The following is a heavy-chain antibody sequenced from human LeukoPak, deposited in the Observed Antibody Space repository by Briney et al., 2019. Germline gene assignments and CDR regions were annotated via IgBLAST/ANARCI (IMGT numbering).Heavy chain of an antibody. CDR2: IYYSGST. D-gene: IGHD6-19*01. CDR1: GGSISSSSYY. V-gene: IGHV4-39*07. Sequence: SETLSLTCTVSGGSISSSSYYWGWIRQPPGKGLEWIGSIYYSGSTYYNPSLKSRVTISVDTSKNQFSLKLSSVTAADTAVYYCARGASSGWYDGWGQGTLVTVSS. CDR3: ARGASSGWYDG. J-gene: IGHJ4*02.